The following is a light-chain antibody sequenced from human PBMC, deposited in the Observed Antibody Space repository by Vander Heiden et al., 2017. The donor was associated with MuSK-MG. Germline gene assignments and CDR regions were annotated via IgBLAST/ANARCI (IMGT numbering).Light chain of an antibody. J-gene: IGLJ3*02. CDR3: QAGDAASRGV. Sequence: SYDLAQPPSVSVSPGQPASITCSGDQLGEKHATWYQQKPSPSPILVLYPASNRPAGIADRCAGSNAGNTATRAISGSKATDEGYYYGQAGDAASRGVFGGGTKRTVL. CDR2: PAS. V-gene: IGLV3-1*01. CDR1: QLGEKH.